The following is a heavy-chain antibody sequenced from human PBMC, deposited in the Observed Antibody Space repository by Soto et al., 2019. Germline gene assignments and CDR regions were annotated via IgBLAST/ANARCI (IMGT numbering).Heavy chain of an antibody. D-gene: IGHD1-26*01. V-gene: IGHV3-23*01. Sequence: GGSLRLSCAASGYTFSTYTMSWVRQTPGRGLEWVSGISDSGGSTFYAGSVKGRFTISRDNSMNTLYLQMNSLRADDTAVYYCALRKSGSYFDYWGQGTLVTVSS. CDR3: ALRKSGSYFDY. CDR2: ISDSGGST. CDR1: GYTFSTYT. J-gene: IGHJ4*02.